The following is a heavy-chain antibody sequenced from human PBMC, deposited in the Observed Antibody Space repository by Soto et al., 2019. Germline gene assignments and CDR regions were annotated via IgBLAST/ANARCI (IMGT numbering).Heavy chain of an antibody. V-gene: IGHV3-21*01. J-gene: IGHJ3*02. CDR1: GFTFSSYS. CDR3: ARRTYCSSTSCHDAFDI. D-gene: IGHD2-2*01. Sequence: GGSLRLSCAASGFTFSSYSMNWVRQAPGKGLEWVSSISSSSSYIYYADSVKGRFTISRDNAKNSLYLQMNSLRAEDTAVYYCARRTYCSSTSCHDAFDIWGQGTMVTVSS. CDR2: ISSSSSYI.